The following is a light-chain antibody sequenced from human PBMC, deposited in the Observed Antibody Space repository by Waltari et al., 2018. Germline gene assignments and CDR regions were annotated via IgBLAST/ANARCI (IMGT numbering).Light chain of an antibody. CDR1: QGINTE. V-gene: IGKV1-NL1*01. Sequence: DIQMTQSPSSLSASVGDRVTVTCRASQGINTELSWYQQKPGKAPTLRIYAASSLQTRVSSRFSGSGSGTDFTLTISSLQPEDVATYYCRQDYTTPYSVGQGNKVESK. CDR2: AAS. CDR3: RQDYTTPYS. J-gene: IGKJ2*03.